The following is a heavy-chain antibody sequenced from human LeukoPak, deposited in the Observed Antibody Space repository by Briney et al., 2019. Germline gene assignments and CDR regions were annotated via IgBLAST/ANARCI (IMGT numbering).Heavy chain of an antibody. CDR2: IRYDGSNK. CDR3: AKDDPDAFDI. CDR1: GFTFSSYG. V-gene: IGHV3-30*02. Sequence: GGSLRLSCAASGFTFSSYGMHWVRQAPGKGLEWVAFIRYDGSNKYYADSVKGRFTISRDNSKSTLYLQMNSLRAEDTAVYYCAKDDPDAFDIWGQGTMVTVSS. J-gene: IGHJ3*02.